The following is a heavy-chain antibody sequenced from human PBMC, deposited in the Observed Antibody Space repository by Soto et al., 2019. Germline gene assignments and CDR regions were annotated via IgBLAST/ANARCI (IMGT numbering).Heavy chain of an antibody. D-gene: IGHD3-16*01. Sequence: QVHLVQSGAEVKKPGSSVKVSCKDSGGSFTSNAISWVRQAPGQGLEWMGTVLPILGTTNYAQKFKGRVKMTADESTSTAYMELTSLTSEVTAMYYWARDRALIGCEHWGQGSLVTVSS. CDR2: VLPILGTT. CDR3: ARDRALIGCEH. J-gene: IGHJ4*02. CDR1: GGSFTSNA. V-gene: IGHV1-69*18.